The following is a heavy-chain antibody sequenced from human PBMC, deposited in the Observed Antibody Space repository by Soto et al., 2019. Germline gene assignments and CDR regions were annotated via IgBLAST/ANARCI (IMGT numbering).Heavy chain of an antibody. V-gene: IGHV4-31*03. CDR2: IHHSGSL. D-gene: IGHD2-21*02. CDR1: GGSISSGDYY. CDR3: ARDRGDDSGY. J-gene: IGHJ4*02. Sequence: HVQLQESGPGLVKPSRTLSLTCTVSGGSISSGDYYWSWIRQHPGKGLEWIGFIHHSGSLYYNPSLKSRVXILXDTSKNQFFLRLNSVTAADTAIYYCARDRGDDSGYWGQGTLVTVSS.